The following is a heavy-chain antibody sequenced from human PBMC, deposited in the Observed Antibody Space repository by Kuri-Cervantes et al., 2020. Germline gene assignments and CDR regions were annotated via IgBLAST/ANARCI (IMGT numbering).Heavy chain of an antibody. CDR3: VKDLTNSVDFDY. J-gene: IGHJ4*02. CDR2: ISGASVSI. V-gene: IGHV3-23*01. CDR1: GFTFSNYA. D-gene: IGHD5/OR15-5a*01. Sequence: GESLKISCVASGFTFSNYAMSWVRQAPGKGLEWVSSISGASVSIYYADSVKGRFTISRDNSKNTLYLQMDSLRAEDTAVYYCVKDLTNSVDFDYWGQGTLVTVSS.